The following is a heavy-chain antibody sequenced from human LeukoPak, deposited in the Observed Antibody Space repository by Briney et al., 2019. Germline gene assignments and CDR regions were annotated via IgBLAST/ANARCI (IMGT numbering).Heavy chain of an antibody. CDR1: GFTFSSAW. D-gene: IGHD7-27*01. CDR3: AREQALGAFDI. Sequence: GGSLRLSCAVSGFTFSSAWMSWVRQAPGEGLEWVSVIYSGGSTYYADSVKGRFTISRDNSKNTLYLQMNSLRAEDTAVYYCAREQALGAFDIWGQGTMVTVSS. V-gene: IGHV3-66*01. J-gene: IGHJ3*02. CDR2: IYSGGST.